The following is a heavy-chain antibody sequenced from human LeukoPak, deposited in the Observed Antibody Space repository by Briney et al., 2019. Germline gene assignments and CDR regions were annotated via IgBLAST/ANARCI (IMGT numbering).Heavy chain of an antibody. CDR1: GYTFTSYY. D-gene: IGHD2-2*01. J-gene: IGHJ4*02. Sequence: ASVKVSCKASGYTFTSYYMHWVRQAPGQGLEWMGIINPSGGSTSYAQKFQGRVTITADESTSTAYMELSSLRSEDTAVYYCASPSPYCSSTSCAGDGYYFDYWGRGTLVTVSS. CDR2: INPSGGST. CDR3: ASPSPYCSSTSCAGDGYYFDY. V-gene: IGHV1-46*01.